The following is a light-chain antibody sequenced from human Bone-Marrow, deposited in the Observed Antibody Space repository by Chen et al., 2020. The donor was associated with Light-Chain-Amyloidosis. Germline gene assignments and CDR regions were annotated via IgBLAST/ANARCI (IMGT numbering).Light chain of an antibody. CDR1: NIGSTS. CDR3: QVWDRSSDRPV. CDR2: DDR. J-gene: IGLJ3*02. V-gene: IGLV3-21*02. Sequence: SYVLTQPSSVSVAPGQTATIACGGNNIGSTSVHWYQQTPGQAPLRVVYDDRERPSGIPERLSGSNSGNTATLTISRVEAGDEADYYCQVWDRSSDRPVFGGGPKLTVL.